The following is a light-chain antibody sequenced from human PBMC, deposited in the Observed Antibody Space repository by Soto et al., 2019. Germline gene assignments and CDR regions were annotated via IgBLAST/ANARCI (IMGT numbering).Light chain of an antibody. CDR3: QQYTTPSWT. V-gene: IGKV3-15*01. CDR2: DTS. Sequence: EIVMTESPAPLSVSPGETATLSFMASQSVSIHLAWYQQKPGQAPRLLIYDTSTRATGIPARFSGSGSGTDFTLTISRLEPEDFAVYYCQQYTTPSWTFGQGSKVDIK. J-gene: IGKJ1*01. CDR1: QSVSIH.